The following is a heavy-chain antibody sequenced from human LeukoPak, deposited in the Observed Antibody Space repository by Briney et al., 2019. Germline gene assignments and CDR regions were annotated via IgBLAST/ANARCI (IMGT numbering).Heavy chain of an antibody. J-gene: IGHJ4*02. CDR3: ARGPSSAY. Sequence: GGSLRLSCAASGFTLSSYAMHWVRQAPGKGLEWVAVISYDGSNKYYADSVKGRFTISRDNSKNTLYLQMNSLRTDDTAVYYCARGPSSAYWGQGTLVTVSS. CDR2: ISYDGSNK. V-gene: IGHV3-30-3*01. CDR1: GFTLSSYA.